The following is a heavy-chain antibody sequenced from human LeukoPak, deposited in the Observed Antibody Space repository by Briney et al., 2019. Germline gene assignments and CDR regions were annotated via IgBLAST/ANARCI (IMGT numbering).Heavy chain of an antibody. CDR3: ARNRFGVGELDY. CDR1: GGSISSYY. J-gene: IGHJ4*02. V-gene: IGHV4-59*01. Sequence: SKTLSLTCTVSGGSISSYYWSWIRQPPGKGLEWIGYIYYSGSTNYNPSLKSRVTISVDTSKNQFSLKLSSVTAADTAVYYCARNRFGVGELDYWGQGTLVTVSS. CDR2: IYYSGST. D-gene: IGHD3-10*01.